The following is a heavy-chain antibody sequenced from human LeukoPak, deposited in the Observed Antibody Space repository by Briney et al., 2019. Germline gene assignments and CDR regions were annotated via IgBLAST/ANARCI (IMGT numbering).Heavy chain of an antibody. CDR1: GYTFTSYG. Sequence: GSVKLSCKASGYTFTSYGISWVRQAPGQGLEWMGWISANNGTTNYAQKLQGRVTMTTDTSTSTAYMELRSLRSDDTAVYYCARGRQYYYDSTGCDAFDIWGQGTMVTVSS. J-gene: IGHJ3*02. CDR2: ISANNGTT. V-gene: IGHV1-18*01. CDR3: ARGRQYYYDSTGCDAFDI. D-gene: IGHD3-22*01.